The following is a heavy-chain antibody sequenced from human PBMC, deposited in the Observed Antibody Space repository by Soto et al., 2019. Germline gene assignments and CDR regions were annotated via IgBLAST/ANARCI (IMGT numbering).Heavy chain of an antibody. J-gene: IGHJ6*02. CDR2: VSHSGRT. V-gene: IGHV4-59*13. D-gene: IGHD3-3*01. CDR1: GGSMRGYS. CDR3: ARVAMENYHDMWSGSTSSALDV. Sequence: SETLSLTCKVSGGSMRGYSWSWIRQTPGEGLEWIGYVSHSGRTDYSPSLKNRVTISLDMSKDHFALHVNSVDPADTAVYYCARVAMENYHDMWSGSTSSALDVWGQGTTVTVSS.